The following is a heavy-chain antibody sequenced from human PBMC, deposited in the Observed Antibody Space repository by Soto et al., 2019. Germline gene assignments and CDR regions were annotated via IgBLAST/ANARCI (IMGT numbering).Heavy chain of an antibody. J-gene: IGHJ5*02. D-gene: IGHD1-1*01. CDR3: ARGGPETTRYNWFDP. CDR2: IKQDGNEK. CDR1: GFTFSRYW. Sequence: EVQLVESGGGLVQPGGSLRLSCAASGFTFSRYWMSWVRQAPGKGLEWVANIKQDGNEKYYVESVKGRFTISRDNAKNSLYLQMNSLRADDTAVYFCARGGPETTRYNWFDPWGQGTLVTVSS. V-gene: IGHV3-7*05.